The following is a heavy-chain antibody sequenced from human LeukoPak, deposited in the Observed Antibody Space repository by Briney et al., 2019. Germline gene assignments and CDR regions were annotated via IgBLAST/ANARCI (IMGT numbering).Heavy chain of an antibody. D-gene: IGHD2-15*01. V-gene: IGHV3-33*08. CDR3: ARDPFRPYCSGGSCYREGWD. Sequence: GGSLRLSCAASGFTFSSYAMYWVRQAPGKGLEWVAVIWYDGSNKYYADSVKGRFTISRDNSKNTLYLQMNSLRAEDTAVYYCARDPFRPYCSGGSCYREGWDWGQGTLVTVSS. CDR2: IWYDGSNK. J-gene: IGHJ4*02. CDR1: GFTFSSYA.